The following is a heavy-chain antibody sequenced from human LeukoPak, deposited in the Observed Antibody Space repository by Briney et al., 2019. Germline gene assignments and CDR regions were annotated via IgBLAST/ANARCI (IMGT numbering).Heavy chain of an antibody. CDR1: RFTFDSYT. D-gene: IGHD3-10*01. CDR3: ARDGSGRNNWFDP. Sequence: PGGSLRLSCAASRFTFDSYTIHWVRQAPGKGLEWVSSISRGSSYIYYADSVEGRFTISRDNAKNSLYLQMNSLRAEDTAVYYCARDGSGRNNWFDPWGQGTLVTVSS. CDR2: ISRGSSYI. J-gene: IGHJ5*02. V-gene: IGHV3-21*01.